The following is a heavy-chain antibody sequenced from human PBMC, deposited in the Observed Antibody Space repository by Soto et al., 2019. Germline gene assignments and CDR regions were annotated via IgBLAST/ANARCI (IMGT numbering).Heavy chain of an antibody. CDR1: GFSLSTSGVG. V-gene: IGHV2-5*02. CDR2: IYWDDDK. J-gene: IGHJ3*02. CDR3: AHRPKNVGDRDAFDI. Sequence: QITLKESGPTLVKPSQTLTLTCTFSGFSLSTSGVGVGWIRQPPGKALEWLALIYWDDDKRYSPSLKSRLTITKDTSKNQVVLTMTNMDPVDTATYYCAHRPKNVGDRDAFDIWGQGTMVTVSS. D-gene: IGHD2-21*02.